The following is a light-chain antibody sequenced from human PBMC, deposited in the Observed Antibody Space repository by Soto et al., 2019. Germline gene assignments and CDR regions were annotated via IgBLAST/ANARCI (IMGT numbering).Light chain of an antibody. J-gene: IGLJ1*01. V-gene: IGLV2-23*02. CDR3: CSYAGSPV. Sequence: QSVLTQPASVSGSPGRSITISCTGTSSDVGSYNLVSWYQQHPGKAPKLMIYEVSKRPSGVSNRFSGSKSGNTASLTISGLQAEDEADYYCCSYAGSPVFGTGTKVTVL. CDR2: EVS. CDR1: SSDVGSYNL.